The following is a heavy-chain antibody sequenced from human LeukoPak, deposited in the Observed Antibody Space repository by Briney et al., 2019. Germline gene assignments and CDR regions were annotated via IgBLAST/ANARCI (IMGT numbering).Heavy chain of an antibody. Sequence: TGGSLRLSCAASGFTFNNYAMHWVRQAPGKGLEWVALISYDGTYEYIADSVKGRFTISRDNSKNTLYLQMNSLRDEDTAVYYCARDGVGYYYDSSGMAEYFQHWGQGTLVTVSS. CDR3: ARDGVGYYYDSSGMAEYFQH. J-gene: IGHJ1*01. D-gene: IGHD3-22*01. CDR1: GFTFNNYA. V-gene: IGHV3-30*14. CDR2: ISYDGTYE.